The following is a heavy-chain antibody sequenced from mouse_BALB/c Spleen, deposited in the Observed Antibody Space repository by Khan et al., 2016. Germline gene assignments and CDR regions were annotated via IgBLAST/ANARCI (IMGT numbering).Heavy chain of an antibody. D-gene: IGHD2-4*01. Sequence: EVQLVESGGGLVQPKGSLKLSCAASGFTFNTYAMNWVRQAPGKGLEWVARIRSKSNNYATYYADSVKDRFTISRDDSQSMLYLQLNNLQTEDTAMYYCVRCNDYDIYLDYWGQGTTLTVSS. CDR1: GFTFNTYA. J-gene: IGHJ2*01. V-gene: IGHV10-1*02. CDR3: VRCNDYDIYLDY. CDR2: IRSKSNNYAT.